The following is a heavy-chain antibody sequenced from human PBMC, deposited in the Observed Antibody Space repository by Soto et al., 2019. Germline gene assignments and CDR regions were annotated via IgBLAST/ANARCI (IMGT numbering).Heavy chain of an antibody. D-gene: IGHD2-21*01. Sequence: GASVKVSCKASGGTFSSYAIRWVRQAPGQGLEWMGGIIPIFGTANYAQKFQGRVTINADESTSTAYMELSSLRSEDTAVYYCARGVSALLMPLFDYWGQGTLVTVSS. CDR3: ARGVSALLMPLFDY. CDR2: IIPIFGTA. J-gene: IGHJ4*02. CDR1: GGTFSSYA. V-gene: IGHV1-69*13.